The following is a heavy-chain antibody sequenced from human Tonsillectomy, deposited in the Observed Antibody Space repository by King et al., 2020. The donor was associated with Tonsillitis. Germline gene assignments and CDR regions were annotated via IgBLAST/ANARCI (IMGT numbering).Heavy chain of an antibody. D-gene: IGHD4-11*01. CDR1: GYSFTTYW. CDR3: ARHKTVTTTTNKRLTQEVDS. CDR2: IYPGNSDT. J-gene: IGHJ4*02. Sequence: DVQLVESGAEVKKPGESLNISCKGSGYSFTTYWIGWVRQMPGKGLEWMGIIYPGNSDTRYSPSFQGQVTISADKSINTAYLQWSGLQASDTAIYYCARHKTVTTTTNKRLTQEVDSWGQGTLVTVSS. V-gene: IGHV5-51*01.